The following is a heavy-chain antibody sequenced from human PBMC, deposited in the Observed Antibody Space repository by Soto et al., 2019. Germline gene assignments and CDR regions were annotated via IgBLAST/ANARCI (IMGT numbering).Heavy chain of an antibody. CDR2: IGPNPVNT. Sequence: EVQLLESGGGLVQPGGSLRLSCAASGFPFTTSGFLWVRQPPGEGLEWVSAIGPNPVNTNYRDSVRGRFTFSRDNSRNTVFLQMSALRAEDTALYYCTTARHCSADACPAAEWGQGTLITVSS. V-gene: IGHV3-23*01. CDR3: TTARHCSADACPAAE. D-gene: IGHD6-19*01. CDR1: GFPFTTSG. J-gene: IGHJ4*02.